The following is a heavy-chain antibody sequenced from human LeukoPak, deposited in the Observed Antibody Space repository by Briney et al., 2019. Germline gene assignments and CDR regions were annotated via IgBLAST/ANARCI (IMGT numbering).Heavy chain of an antibody. V-gene: IGHV1-69*13. D-gene: IGHD6-6*01. CDR3: ARREYSSSSGGFFYYYYYKDV. Sequence: SVKVSCKASGGTFSSYAISWVRQAPGQGLEWMGGIIPIFGTANYAQKFQGRVTITADESTSTAYMELSSLRSEDTAVYYCARREYSSSSGGFFYYYYYKDVWGKGTTVTVSS. CDR1: GGTFSSYA. CDR2: IIPIFGTA. J-gene: IGHJ6*03.